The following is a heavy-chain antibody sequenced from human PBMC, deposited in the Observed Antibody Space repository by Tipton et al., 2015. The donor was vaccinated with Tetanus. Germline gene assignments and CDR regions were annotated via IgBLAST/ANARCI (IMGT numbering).Heavy chain of an antibody. J-gene: IGHJ5*02. Sequence: SLRLSCAASGFTFSTYAMSWVRQAPGKGLEGVSAISGSGAATYYADSVEGRFTISRNNSKNTLSLQMNSRRPDDTGVYFCARLSSGSYPGWFDPWGQGTRLTVSS. CDR1: GFTFSTYA. CDR3: ARLSSGSYPGWFDP. CDR2: ISGSGAAT. D-gene: IGHD1-26*01. V-gene: IGHV3-23*01.